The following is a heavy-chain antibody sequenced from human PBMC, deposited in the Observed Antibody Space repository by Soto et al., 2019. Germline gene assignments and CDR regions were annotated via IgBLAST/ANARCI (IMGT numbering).Heavy chain of an antibody. CDR3: ARTYYDGYWFDP. D-gene: IGHD3-3*01. V-gene: IGHV3-74*01. Sequence: GGSLRLSCAASGFTFSSYWMHWVRQAPGKGLVWVSRINSDGSSTSYADSVKGRFTISRDNAKNTLYLQMNSLRAEDTAVYYCARTYYDGYWFDPWGQGTLVTVSS. CDR2: INSDGSST. CDR1: GFTFSSYW. J-gene: IGHJ5*02.